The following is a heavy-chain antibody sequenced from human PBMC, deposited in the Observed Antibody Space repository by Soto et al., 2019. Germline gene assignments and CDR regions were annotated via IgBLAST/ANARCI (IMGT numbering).Heavy chain of an antibody. CDR2: IYYSGST. J-gene: IGHJ4*02. V-gene: IGHV4-59*01. CDR3: ARVRLSEGGWVYFDY. CDR1: GGSISSYY. Sequence: QVQLQESGPGLVKPSETLSLTCTVSGGSISSYYWSWIRQPPGKGLEWIGYIYYSGSTNYNPSLKSRVTISVDTSKNQFSLKLSSVTAADTAVYYCARVRLSEGGWVYFDYWGQGTLVTVSS. D-gene: IGHD6-19*01.